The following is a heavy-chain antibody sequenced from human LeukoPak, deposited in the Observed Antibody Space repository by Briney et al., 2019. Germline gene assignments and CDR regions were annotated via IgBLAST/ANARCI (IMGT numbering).Heavy chain of an antibody. CDR1: GYTFTSYG. CDR2: ISAYNGNT. Sequence: GASVKVSCKASGYTFTSYGISWVRQAPGQGLEGMGWISAYNGNTNYAQKLQGRVTMTTDTSTSTAYMELRSLRSDDTAVYYCARVRYDILTGYYYYYYYYMDVWGKGTTVTISS. J-gene: IGHJ6*03. D-gene: IGHD3-9*01. CDR3: ARVRYDILTGYYYYYYYYMDV. V-gene: IGHV1-18*01.